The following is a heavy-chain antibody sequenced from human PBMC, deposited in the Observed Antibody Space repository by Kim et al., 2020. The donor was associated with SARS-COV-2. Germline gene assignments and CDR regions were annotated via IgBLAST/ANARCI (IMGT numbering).Heavy chain of an antibody. Sequence: SETLSLTCSVSGGSVSSGSYYWNWIRQPPGKGLEWIVYIYYSGSTTHNPSLQSRVTISADTSKNQFSLKLPSLTTAATAMYYCARSIYSGSPGAFDIWG. D-gene: IGHD1-26*01. CDR1: GGSVSSGSYY. CDR3: ARSIYSGSPGAFDI. V-gene: IGHV4-61*01. CDR2: IYYSGST. J-gene: IGHJ3*02.